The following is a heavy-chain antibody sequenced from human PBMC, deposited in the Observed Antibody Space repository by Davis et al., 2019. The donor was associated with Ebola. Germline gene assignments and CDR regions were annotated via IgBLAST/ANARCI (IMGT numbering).Heavy chain of an antibody. CDR1: GGIFSSYD. V-gene: IGHV1-69*06. Sequence: SVMIFCNASGGIFSSYDISWVLQAPGQGLEWMGGIIPIFGTANYAQKFQGRVTITADKSTSTAYMELSSLRSEDTAVYYCARDLGMINDYWGQGTLVTVSS. J-gene: IGHJ4*02. CDR3: ARDLGMINDY. CDR2: IIPIFGTA. D-gene: IGHD3-16*01.